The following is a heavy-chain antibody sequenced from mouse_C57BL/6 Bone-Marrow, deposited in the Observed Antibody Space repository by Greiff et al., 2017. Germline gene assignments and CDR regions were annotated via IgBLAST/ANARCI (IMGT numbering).Heavy chain of an antibody. Sequence: QVQLQQSGAELVRPGTSVKLSCKASGYTFTSYWMHWVKQRPGQGLEWIGVIDPSDSYTNYNQKFKGKATLTVDTSSSTAYMQLSSLTSEDSAVYYCARLWFAYWGQGTLVTVSA. V-gene: IGHV1-59*01. J-gene: IGHJ3*01. CDR1: GYTFTSYW. CDR3: ARLWFAY. CDR2: IDPSDSYT.